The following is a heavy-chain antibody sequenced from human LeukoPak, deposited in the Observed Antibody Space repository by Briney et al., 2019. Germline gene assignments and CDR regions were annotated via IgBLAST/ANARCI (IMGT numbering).Heavy chain of an antibody. J-gene: IGHJ4*02. CDR2: INPNSGGT. D-gene: IGHD2-2*01. Sequence: ASVKASCKASGDTFTGNYIHWVRQAPGQGLEWIGWINPNSGGTNYAQKFQGRVTMTRETSISTAYMELSSLRSDDTAVYYCLKVRATCCSWGQGTLVTVSS. CDR3: LKVRATCCS. V-gene: IGHV1-2*02. CDR1: GDTFTGNY.